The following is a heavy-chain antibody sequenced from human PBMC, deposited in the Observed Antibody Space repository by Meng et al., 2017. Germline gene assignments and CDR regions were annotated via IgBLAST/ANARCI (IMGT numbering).Heavy chain of an antibody. D-gene: IGHD6-25*01. CDR3: ARDEDISAAGKLFGDY. CDR1: GSNFPGSL. CDR2: INPKSGDT. Sequence: RVRSGARGKKPGASWMSSSKPSGSNFPGSLVPGVRRAPGQGLDWVGRINPKSGDTHYGQKFQARVTMTGDTSISTAYMELSGLRSDDTAMYYCARDEDISAAGKLFGDYWGQGTLVTVSS. J-gene: IGHJ4*02. V-gene: IGHV1-2*06.